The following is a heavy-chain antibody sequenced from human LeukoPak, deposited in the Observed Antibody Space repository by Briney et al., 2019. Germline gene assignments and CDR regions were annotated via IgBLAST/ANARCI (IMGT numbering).Heavy chain of an antibody. CDR1: GYTFTSYG. CDR2: ISAYNGNT. Sequence: ASVKVSCKASGYTFTSYGISWVRQAPGQGLEWMGWISAYNGNTNYAQKLQGRVTMTTDTSTSTAYMELRSLRSDDTAVYYCARSPFRYCSSTSCPIDYWGQGTLVTVSS. J-gene: IGHJ4*02. D-gene: IGHD2-2*01. V-gene: IGHV1-18*01. CDR3: ARSPFRYCSSTSCPIDY.